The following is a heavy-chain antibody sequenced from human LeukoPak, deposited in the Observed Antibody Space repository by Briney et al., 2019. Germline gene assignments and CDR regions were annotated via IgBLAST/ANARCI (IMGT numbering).Heavy chain of an antibody. D-gene: IGHD2-2*02. CDR2: IYHSGSA. V-gene: IGHV4-38-2*02. J-gene: IGHJ4*02. CDR3: VRYCSSTTCYTRAVDY. CDR1: GYSITSGYN. Sequence: TSETLSLTCTVSGYSITSGYNWAWIRQPPGKVLEWIGSIYHSGSAYYNPSLKSRATMSVDTSKNQFSLKLSSVTAADTAVYYCVRYCSSTTCYTRAVDYWGQGTLVTVSS.